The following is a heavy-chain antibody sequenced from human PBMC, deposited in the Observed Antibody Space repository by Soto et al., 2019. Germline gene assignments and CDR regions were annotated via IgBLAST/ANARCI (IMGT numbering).Heavy chain of an antibody. V-gene: IGHV3-21*01. CDR2: ISSSSSYI. J-gene: IGHJ5*02. CDR3: ARDCDVHSFVVVPAASFGWFDP. Sequence: PGGSLRLSCAASGFTFSSYSMNWVRQAPGKGLEWVSSISSSSSYIYYADSVKGRYTISRDNAKNSLYLQMNSLRAEDTAVYYCARDCDVHSFVVVPAASFGWFDPWGQGTLVTVS. D-gene: IGHD2-2*01. CDR1: GFTFSSYS.